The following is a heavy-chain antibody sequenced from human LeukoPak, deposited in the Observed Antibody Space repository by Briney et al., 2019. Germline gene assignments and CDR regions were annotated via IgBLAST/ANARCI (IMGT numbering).Heavy chain of an antibody. CDR3: ARGGDIVVVPAARTPFDY. CDR2: IYYSGST. Sequence: SQTLSLTCTVSGGSISSGDYYWSWIRQPPGKGLEWIGYIYYSGSTYYNPSLKSRVTISVDTSKNQFSLQLSSVTAADTAVYYCARGGDIVVVPAARTPFDYWGQGTLVTVSS. CDR1: GGSISSGDYY. V-gene: IGHV4-30-4*08. D-gene: IGHD2-2*01. J-gene: IGHJ4*02.